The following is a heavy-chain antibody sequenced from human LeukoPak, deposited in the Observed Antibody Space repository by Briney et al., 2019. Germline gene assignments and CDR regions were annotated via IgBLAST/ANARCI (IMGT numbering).Heavy chain of an antibody. CDR2: IKSKTDGGTT. CDR1: GFTFSNAW. J-gene: IGHJ4*02. CDR3: TTDGTKYYDYVWGSYPTFI. D-gene: IGHD3-16*02. V-gene: IGHV3-15*01. Sequence: GGSLRLSCAASGFTFSNAWMSWVRQAPGKGLEWVGRIKSKTDGGTTDYAAPVKGRFTISRDDSKNTLYLQMNSLKTEDTAVYYCTTDGTKYYDYVWGSYPTFIWGQGTLVTVSS.